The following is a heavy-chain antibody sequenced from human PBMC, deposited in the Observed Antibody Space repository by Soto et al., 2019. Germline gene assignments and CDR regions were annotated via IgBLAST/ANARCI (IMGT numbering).Heavy chain of an antibody. J-gene: IGHJ3*02. CDR1: GGTFSSYA. V-gene: IGHV1-69*01. D-gene: IGHD3-22*01. CDR3: ARDQNDSPLYFDI. CDR2: IIPIFGTA. Sequence: QVQLVQSGAEVKKPGSSVKVSCKASGGTFSSYAISWVRQAPGQGLEWMGGIIPIFGTANYEQKFQGRVTITADEYTSTANMELSRLRSEETAVYYCARDQNDSPLYFDIWGQGTMVTVSS.